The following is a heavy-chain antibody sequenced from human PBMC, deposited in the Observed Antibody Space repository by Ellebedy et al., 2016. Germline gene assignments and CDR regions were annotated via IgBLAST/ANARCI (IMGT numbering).Heavy chain of an antibody. J-gene: IGHJ3*02. V-gene: IGHV4-30-2*02. Sequence: SETLSLTXAVSGGSIGSGGYSWSWIRQPPGKGLEWIGYIYHSGSTYYNPSLKSRVTISVDTSKNQFSLKLSSVTAADTAVYYCASVGVGAFDIWGQGTMVTVSS. CDR1: GGSIGSGGYS. CDR3: ASVGVGAFDI. D-gene: IGHD2-8*01. CDR2: IYHSGST.